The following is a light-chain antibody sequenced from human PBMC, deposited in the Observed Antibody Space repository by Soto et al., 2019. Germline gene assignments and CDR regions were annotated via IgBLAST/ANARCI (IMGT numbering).Light chain of an antibody. J-gene: IGKJ3*01. CDR2: GAS. CDR1: QGINNK. Sequence: EIVMTQSPATLSASPGETATLSCKASQGINNKLAWYQQKPGQAPRLLIHGASSRATGVPARFSGSGSGTDFTLTISSLQSEDFAVYHCQQYHNWPPFTFGPGTKVDIK. CDR3: QQYHNWPPFT. V-gene: IGKV3-15*01.